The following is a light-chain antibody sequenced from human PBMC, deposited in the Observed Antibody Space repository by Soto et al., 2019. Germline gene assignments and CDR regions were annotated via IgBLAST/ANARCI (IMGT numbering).Light chain of an antibody. Sequence: EIVWTQSPGTLSLSPGERATLSCRASQSVSSSYLAWYQQKPCQAPRLLIYGASRRATGIPDRFSGSGSGTDFTPTISRLEPEDFAVYYGQQYGSSLSITFGQGTRLEIK. CDR2: GAS. J-gene: IGKJ5*01. V-gene: IGKV3-20*01. CDR1: QSVSSSY. CDR3: QQYGSSLSIT.